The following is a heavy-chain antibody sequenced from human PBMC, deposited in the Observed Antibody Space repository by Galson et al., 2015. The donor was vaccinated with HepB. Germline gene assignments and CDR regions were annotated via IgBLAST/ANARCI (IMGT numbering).Heavy chain of an antibody. J-gene: IGHJ6*02. V-gene: IGHV4-4*02. CDR2: IYHSGST. CDR3: ARDVEDTAMVVRSGMDV. D-gene: IGHD5-18*01. Sequence: ETLSLTCAVSGGSISSSNWWSRVRQPPGKGLEWVGEIYHSGSTNYNPSLKSRVTISVDKSKNQFSLKLSSVTAADTAVYYCARDVEDTAMVVRSGMDVWGQGTTVTVSS. CDR1: GGSISSSNW.